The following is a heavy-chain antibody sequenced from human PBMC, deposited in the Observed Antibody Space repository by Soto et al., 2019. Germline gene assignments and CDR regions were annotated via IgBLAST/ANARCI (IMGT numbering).Heavy chain of an antibody. CDR3: ARAINFDFWSDSQSGYYFDY. V-gene: IGHV4-61*01. CDR1: GGSVRSGRDD. D-gene: IGHD3-3*01. CDR2: MSYSGTT. J-gene: IGHJ4*02. Sequence: SVSRSLTCTVCGGSVRSGRDDWCWIRQHPRKVLSWIAYMSYSGTTNYNPSLKSRVTISVDTSKNQFSLKLSSVTAADTAVYYCARAINFDFWSDSQSGYYFDYWGRGTLVTAPQ.